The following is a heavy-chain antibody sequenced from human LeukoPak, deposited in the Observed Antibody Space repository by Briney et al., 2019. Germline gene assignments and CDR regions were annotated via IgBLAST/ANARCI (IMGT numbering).Heavy chain of an antibody. CDR1: GGTFSSYA. CDR2: IIPIFGTA. J-gene: IGHJ3*02. D-gene: IGHD3-22*01. Sequence: ASVKVSCKASGGTFSSYAISWVRQAPGQGLEWMGGIIPIFGTANYAQKFQGRVTITTDESTSTAYLELSSLRSEDTAVYYCARGDYYYDSSDRWDAFDIWGQGTMVTVSS. V-gene: IGHV1-69*05. CDR3: ARGDYYYDSSDRWDAFDI.